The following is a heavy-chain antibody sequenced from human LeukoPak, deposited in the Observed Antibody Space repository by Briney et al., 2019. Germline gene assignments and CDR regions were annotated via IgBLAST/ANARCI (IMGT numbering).Heavy chain of an antibody. Sequence: SETLSLTCTVSGGSISSGSYYWSWIRQPAGKGLEWIGRIYTSGSTNYNPSLKSRVTISVDTSKNQFSLKLSSVTAADTAVYYCASFGVEWFDPRGQGTLVTVSS. CDR1: GGSISSGSYY. CDR2: IYTSGST. D-gene: IGHD2-21*01. V-gene: IGHV4-61*02. J-gene: IGHJ5*02. CDR3: ASFGVEWFDP.